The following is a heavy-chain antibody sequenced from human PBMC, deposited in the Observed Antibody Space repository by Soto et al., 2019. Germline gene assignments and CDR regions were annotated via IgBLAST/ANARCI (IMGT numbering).Heavy chain of an antibody. CDR1: GGSISSSSYY. V-gene: IGHV4-39*01. J-gene: IGHJ4*02. CDR2: IYYSGST. CDR3: ASIVVVPAAPFDY. Sequence: SETLSLTCTVSGGSISSSSYYWGWIRQPPGKGLEWIGSIYYSGSTYYNPSLKSRVTISVDTSKNQFSLKLSSVTAADTAVYYCASIVVVPAAPFDYWGQGTLVTVSS. D-gene: IGHD2-2*01.